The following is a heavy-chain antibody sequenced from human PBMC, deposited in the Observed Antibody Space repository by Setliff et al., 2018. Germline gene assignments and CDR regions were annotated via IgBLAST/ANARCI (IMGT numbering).Heavy chain of an antibody. CDR1: GGNFSTYA. CDR2: IIPIFGTT. CDR3: ARANYYDSSGHSGYGMDV. J-gene: IGHJ6*02. V-gene: IGHV1-69*13. D-gene: IGHD3-22*01. Sequence: SVKVSCKASGGNFSTYAISWARQAPGQGLEWMGVIIPIFGTTNNAQKFQGRVTITADESTSTAYMELSSLRSEDTAVYYCARANYYDSSGHSGYGMDVWGQGTTVTVSS.